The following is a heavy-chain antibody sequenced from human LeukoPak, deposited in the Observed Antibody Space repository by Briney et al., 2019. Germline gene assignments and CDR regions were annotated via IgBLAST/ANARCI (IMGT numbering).Heavy chain of an antibody. V-gene: IGHV3-21*01. CDR1: GFTFSSYG. Sequence: PGGSLRLSCAASGFTFSSYGMHWVRQAPGKGLEWVSSISSSSSYIYYADSVKGRFTISRDNAKNSLYLQMNSLRAEDTAVYYCARGGYCGGDCPDAFDIWGQGTMVTVSS. CDR2: ISSSSSYI. CDR3: ARGGYCGGDCPDAFDI. D-gene: IGHD2-21*02. J-gene: IGHJ3*02.